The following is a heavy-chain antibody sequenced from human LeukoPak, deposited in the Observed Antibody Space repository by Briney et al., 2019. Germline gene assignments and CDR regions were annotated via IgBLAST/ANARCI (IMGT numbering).Heavy chain of an antibody. J-gene: IGHJ4*02. D-gene: IGHD3-22*01. V-gene: IGHV4-59*01. CDR2: IHNSGSA. CDR1: GGSISSYY. Sequence: PSETLSLTCTVSGGSISSYYWSWIRQPPGKGLEWIGYIHNSGSANYNPSLGSRVTMSVDTSKNQISLKLSSVTAADTAVYYCAREFNYYDSVVGYYIHYFEYWGQGTLVTVSS. CDR3: AREFNYYDSVVGYYIHYFEY.